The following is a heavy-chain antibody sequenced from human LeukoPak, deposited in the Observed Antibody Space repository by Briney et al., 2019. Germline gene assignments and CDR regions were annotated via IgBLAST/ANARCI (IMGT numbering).Heavy chain of an antibody. Sequence: PGGSLRLSCAASQFTFADSQFTFKNFAMSWVRQAPGKGLECVSAIIGSGGRTYYADSVKGRFTISRDNSKNTLYLQMNSLRAEDTAVYYCARDRRSFSSSRSWYASLNHYYYYGMDVWGQGTTVTVSS. CDR3: ARDRRSFSSSRSWYASLNHYYYYGMDV. J-gene: IGHJ6*02. D-gene: IGHD6-13*01. CDR2: IIGSGGRT. CDR1: QFTFADSQFTFKNFA. V-gene: IGHV3-23*01.